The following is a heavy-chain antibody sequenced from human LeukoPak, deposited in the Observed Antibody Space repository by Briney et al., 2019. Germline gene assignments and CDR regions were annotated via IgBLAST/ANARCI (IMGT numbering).Heavy chain of an antibody. D-gene: IGHD3-3*01. CDR3: ARHKVGYARDTIFGVVSYFDY. CDR1: GGSISSGGYY. Sequence: SETLSLTCTVSGGSISSGGYYWSWIRQHPGKGLEWIGYIYYSGSTYYNPSLKGRVTISVDTSKNQFSLKLSSVTAADTAVYNCARHKVGYARDTIFGVVSYFDYWGQGTLVTVSS. J-gene: IGHJ4*02. V-gene: IGHV4-31*03. CDR2: IYYSGST.